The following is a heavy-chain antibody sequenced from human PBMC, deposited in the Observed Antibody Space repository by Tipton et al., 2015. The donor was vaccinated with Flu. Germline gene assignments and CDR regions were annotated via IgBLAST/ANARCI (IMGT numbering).Heavy chain of an antibody. Sequence: TLSLTCTVSGGSISSYYWSWIRQPAGKGLEWIGRIYTSGSSNYNPSLTSRLTMSVDTSKNQFSLKLRSVTAADTAVYYCARGSHCSSTSCYFYHYYMDVWGKGTTVTVSS. D-gene: IGHD2-2*01. CDR3: ARGSHCSSTSCYFYHYYMDV. CDR1: GGSISSYY. V-gene: IGHV4-4*07. J-gene: IGHJ6*03. CDR2: IYTSGSS.